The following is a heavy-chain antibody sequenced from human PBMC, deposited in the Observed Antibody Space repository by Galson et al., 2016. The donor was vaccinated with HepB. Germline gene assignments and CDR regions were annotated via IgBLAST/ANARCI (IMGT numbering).Heavy chain of an antibody. J-gene: IGHJ4*02. CDR1: GFTFSSYA. D-gene: IGHD6-19*01. V-gene: IGHV3-23*01. CDR3: AKDLDSSGWYEGVY. CDR2: ISIFGDNT. Sequence: SLRLSCAASGFTFSSYAMNWVRQAPGKGLEWVATISIFGDNTHYADSVKGRFTVSRDNSKSTFYLHMRSLRVEDTAIYHCAKDLDSSGWYEGVYWGQGTLVTVSS.